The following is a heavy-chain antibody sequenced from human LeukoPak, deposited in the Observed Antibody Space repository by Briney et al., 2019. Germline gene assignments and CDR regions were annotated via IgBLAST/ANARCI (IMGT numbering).Heavy chain of an antibody. J-gene: IGHJ3*02. CDR2: ISWNSGSI. CDR1: GFTFDDYA. CDR3: AKDFRQDPLDAFDI. Sequence: GRSLRLSCAASGFTFDDYAMHWVRQAPGKGLEWVSGISWNSGSIGYADSAKGRFTISRDNAKNSLYLQMNSLRAEDMALYYCAKDFRQDPLDAFDIWGQGTMVTVSS. V-gene: IGHV3-9*03.